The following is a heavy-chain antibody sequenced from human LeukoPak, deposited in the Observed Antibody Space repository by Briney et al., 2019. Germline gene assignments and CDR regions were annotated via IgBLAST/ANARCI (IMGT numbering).Heavy chain of an antibody. CDR2: IHYSGST. J-gene: IGHJ6*03. V-gene: IGHV4-39*02. D-gene: IGHD3-22*01. CDR1: GGSISSSSYY. Sequence: SETLSLTCTVSGGSISSSSYYWGWIRQSPGKGLEWIGNIHYSGSTYYNPSFMSRVTISVDTSKNHFSLRLSSVTAADTAVYYCARLPIDGYYYYMDVWGKGTTVTISS. CDR3: ARLPIDGYYYYMDV.